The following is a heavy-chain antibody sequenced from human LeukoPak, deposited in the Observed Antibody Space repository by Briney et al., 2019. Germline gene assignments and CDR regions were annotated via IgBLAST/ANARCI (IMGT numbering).Heavy chain of an antibody. CDR2: IYYSGST. J-gene: IGHJ3*02. CDR1: GGSVSSSGYY. CDR3: ARDYSSGLDAFDI. V-gene: IGHV4-61*08. D-gene: IGHD6-19*01. Sequence: PSETLSLTCTVSGGSVSSSGYYWSWIRQPPGKGLEWIGYIYYSGSTNYNPSLKSRVTISVDTSKNQFSLKLSSVTAADTAVYYCARDYSSGLDAFDIWGQGTMVTVSS.